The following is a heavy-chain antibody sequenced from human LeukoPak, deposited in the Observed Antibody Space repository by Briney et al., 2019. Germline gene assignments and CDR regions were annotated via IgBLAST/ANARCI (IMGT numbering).Heavy chain of an antibody. CDR3: ASGYGSGWLDS. J-gene: IGHJ5*01. CDR1: GDSISRGYY. CDR2: IHSSGNT. Sequence: SETLPLTCTVSGDSISRGYYWVWIRQPPGKGLEWIGYIHSSGNTYYNPSLQKRLIISRDTTEDPLSLTLTSVTAADTAVYFCASGYGSGWLDSWGQGTQVTVSS. D-gene: IGHD3-22*01. V-gene: IGHV4-31*03.